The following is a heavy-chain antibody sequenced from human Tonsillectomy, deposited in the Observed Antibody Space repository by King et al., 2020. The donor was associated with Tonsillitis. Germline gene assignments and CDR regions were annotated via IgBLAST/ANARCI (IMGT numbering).Heavy chain of an antibody. D-gene: IGHD3-10*01. J-gene: IGHJ6*02. CDR2: TYYRSKWYN. CDR1: GDSVSSNSAA. V-gene: IGHV6-1*01. CDR3: ARDPMVRGVIANYYYYYGMDV. Sequence: VQLQQSGPGLVKPSQTLSLTCAISGDSVSSNSAAWNWIRQSPSRGLEWLGRTYYRSKWYNDYAVSVKSRITINPDTSKNQFSLQLNSVTPEDTAVYYCARDPMVRGVIANYYYYYGMDVWGQGTTVTVSS.